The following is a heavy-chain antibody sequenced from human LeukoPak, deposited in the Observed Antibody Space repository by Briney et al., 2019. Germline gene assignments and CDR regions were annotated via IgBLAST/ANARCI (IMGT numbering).Heavy chain of an antibody. CDR2: ISSSGSTI. CDR1: GFTFSSYE. Sequence: PGGSLRLSCAASGFTFSSYEMNWVRQAPGKGLEWVSYISSSGSTIYYADSVKGRFTISRDNAKNSLYLQMNSLRAEDTAVYYCARGAYSSGWYYYYMDVWGKGTTVTVSS. D-gene: IGHD6-19*01. J-gene: IGHJ6*03. CDR3: ARGAYSSGWYYYYMDV. V-gene: IGHV3-48*03.